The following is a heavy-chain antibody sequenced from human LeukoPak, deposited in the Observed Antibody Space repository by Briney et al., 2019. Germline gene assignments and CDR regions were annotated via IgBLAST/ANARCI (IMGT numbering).Heavy chain of an antibody. CDR3: ARDSGRIAANFDY. J-gene: IGHJ4*02. D-gene: IGHD6-13*01. Sequence: PSETLSLTCTVSGGSITNYYWSWIRQPPGKGLECIGYIYYSGSTNYNPSLKSRVTISLHTSKNQFSLKLNSVTAADTAVYYCARDSGRIAANFDYWGQGTLVTVSS. CDR2: IYYSGST. CDR1: GGSITNYY. V-gene: IGHV4-59*01.